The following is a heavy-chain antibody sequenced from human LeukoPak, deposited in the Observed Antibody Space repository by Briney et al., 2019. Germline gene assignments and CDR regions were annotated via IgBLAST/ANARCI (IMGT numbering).Heavy chain of an antibody. CDR1: GITLSNYG. CDR3: AKRGVVIRVILVGFHKEAYYFDS. J-gene: IGHJ4*02. D-gene: IGHD3-22*01. CDR2: ISGSGGNT. V-gene: IGHV3-23*01. Sequence: GGSLRLSCAVSGITLSNYGMSWVRQAPGKGMKWVSGISGSGGNTYYADSVKGRFTISRDNSKNTLYLQMNSLRAEDTAVYFFAKRGVVIRVILVGFHKEAYYFDSWGQGALVSVSS.